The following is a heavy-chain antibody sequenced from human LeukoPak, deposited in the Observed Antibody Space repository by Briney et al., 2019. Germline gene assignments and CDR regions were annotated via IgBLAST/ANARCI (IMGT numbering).Heavy chain of an antibody. J-gene: IGHJ4*02. D-gene: IGHD6-6*01. CDR1: GYPISRGYY. Sequence: SETLSLTRTVSGYPISRGYYWGWMRQPPGKGLEWIGSVYDSGGTYQNPSLKSRVTISLDTSKNQFSLKLSSVTAADTAVYYCARDWYSSSSAGQIFDYWGQGTLVTVSS. CDR2: VYDSGGT. V-gene: IGHV4-38-2*02. CDR3: ARDWYSSSSAGQIFDY.